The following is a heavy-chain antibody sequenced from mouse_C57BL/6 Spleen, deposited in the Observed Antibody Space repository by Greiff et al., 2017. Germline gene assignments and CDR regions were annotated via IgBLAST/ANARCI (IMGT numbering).Heavy chain of an antibody. J-gene: IGHJ4*01. CDR1: GYTFTSYN. V-gene: IGHV1-12*01. Sequence: QVQLQQSGAELVRPGASVKMSCKASGYTFTSYNMHWVKQTPRQGLEWIGAIYPGNGGTSYNQKFKGKATLTVDKSSSTAYIQLSSLTSEDSAVYVCGTTVVAPYAMDYWGQGTSVTVSS. CDR2: IYPGNGGT. CDR3: GTTVVAPYAMDY. D-gene: IGHD1-1*01.